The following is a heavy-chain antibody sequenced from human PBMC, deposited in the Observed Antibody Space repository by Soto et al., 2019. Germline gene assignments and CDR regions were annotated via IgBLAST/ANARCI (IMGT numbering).Heavy chain of an antibody. V-gene: IGHV3-11*05. D-gene: IGHD3-9*01. Sequence: GGSLRLSCAASGFTFSDYYMSWIRQAPGKGLEWVSYISSSSSYTNYADSVKGRFTISRDNAKNSLYLQMNSLRAEDTAVYYCARALQASRYYDILTGYLKDWFDPWGQGTLVTVSS. CDR3: ARALQASRYYDILTGYLKDWFDP. CDR2: ISSSSSYT. CDR1: GFTFSDYY. J-gene: IGHJ5*02.